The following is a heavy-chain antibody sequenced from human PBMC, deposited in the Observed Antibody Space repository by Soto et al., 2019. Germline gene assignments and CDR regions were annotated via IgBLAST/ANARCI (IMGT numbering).Heavy chain of an antibody. Sequence: GESLKISCKGSGYNFTNYWIAWVRQMPGKGLEWMGIIYPGDSDTRYSPSFQGQVTISADNSITTAYLQWSSLKASDTAKYYCARVDYYDSSGYYYLMDVWGQGNTVTVSS. D-gene: IGHD3-22*01. J-gene: IGHJ6*02. CDR3: ARVDYYDSSGYYYLMDV. CDR2: IYPGDSDT. V-gene: IGHV5-51*01. CDR1: GYNFTNYW.